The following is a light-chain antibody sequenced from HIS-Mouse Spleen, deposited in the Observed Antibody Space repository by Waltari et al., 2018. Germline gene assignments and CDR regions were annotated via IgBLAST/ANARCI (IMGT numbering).Light chain of an antibody. CDR1: QGISSY. Sequence: AIWMTQSPSLLPAPTGDRVTISCRNSQGISSYLAWYQQKPGKAPELLLYAASTLQSGVPSRFSGSGSGTDFTLTISCLQSEDFATYYCQQYYSFPYTFGQGTKVEIK. CDR3: QQYYSFPYT. V-gene: IGKV1D-8*02. CDR2: AAS. J-gene: IGKJ2*01.